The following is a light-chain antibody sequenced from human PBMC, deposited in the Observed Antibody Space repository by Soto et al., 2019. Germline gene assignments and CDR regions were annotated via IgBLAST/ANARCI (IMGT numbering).Light chain of an antibody. CDR1: QSVSTD. CDR2: GAS. V-gene: IGKV3-15*01. Sequence: EIVLTHSQATLSVSLGGSATLSCRASQSVSTDLAWYQQRPGQAPRLLIYGASTRATGIPARFSGSGSGTEFTLTISSLQSADFAVYYCQQSNNWPWTFGQGTKVDIK. J-gene: IGKJ1*01. CDR3: QQSNNWPWT.